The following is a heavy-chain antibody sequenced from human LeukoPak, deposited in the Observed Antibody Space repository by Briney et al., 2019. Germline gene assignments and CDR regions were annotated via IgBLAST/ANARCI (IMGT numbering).Heavy chain of an antibody. D-gene: IGHD2-21*02. J-gene: IGHJ3*02. V-gene: IGHV1-2*06. CDR3: ARPYSYCGGDCPGWAFDI. Sequence: ASVKVSCKASGYTFTGYYMHWVRQAPGQGLEWMGRINPNSGGTNYAQKFQGRVTMTRDTSISTAYMELSRLRSDDTAVYYCARPYSYCGGDCPGWAFDIWGQGTMVTVSS. CDR1: GYTFTGYY. CDR2: INPNSGGT.